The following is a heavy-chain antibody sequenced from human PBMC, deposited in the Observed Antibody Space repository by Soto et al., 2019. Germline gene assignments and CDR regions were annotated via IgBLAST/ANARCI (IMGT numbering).Heavy chain of an antibody. Sequence: PGGPLRLSCAASGFTFSSYAMSWVRQAPGKGLEWVSAISGSGGSTYYADSVKGRFTISRDNSKNTLYLQMNSLRAEDTAVYYCAKGNSYYYDSSGRSNWFDPWGQGTLVTVSS. CDR3: AKGNSYYYDSSGRSNWFDP. V-gene: IGHV3-23*01. D-gene: IGHD3-22*01. CDR1: GFTFSSYA. CDR2: ISGSGGST. J-gene: IGHJ5*02.